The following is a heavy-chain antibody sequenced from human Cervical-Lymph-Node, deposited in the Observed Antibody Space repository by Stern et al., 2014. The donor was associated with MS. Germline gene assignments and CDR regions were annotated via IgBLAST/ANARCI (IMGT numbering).Heavy chain of an antibody. CDR2: IYVRGHT. Sequence: QVQLQESGPGLVKPSQTLSLTCTVSGVSITSSSFYWTWIRQPAGKGLEWIGRIYVRGHTDYNPSLKGRVTMSLDASKNQFSRELPSVTADDTAVYYCARQAGYYDNSAYYNYWGQGTLVTVSS. CDR1: GVSITSSSFY. CDR3: ARQAGYYDNSAYYNY. D-gene: IGHD3-22*01. V-gene: IGHV4-61*02. J-gene: IGHJ4*02.